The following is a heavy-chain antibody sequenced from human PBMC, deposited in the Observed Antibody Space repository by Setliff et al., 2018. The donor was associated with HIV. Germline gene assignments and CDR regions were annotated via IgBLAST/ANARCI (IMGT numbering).Heavy chain of an antibody. CDR1: SGSFSSRHY. V-gene: IGHV4-39*01. CDR2: GSYSGTT. CDR3: ARHQSGYNFSPFDN. D-gene: IGHD5-12*01. Sequence: SETLSLTCTVSSGSFSSRHYWGWIRQSPGKGLEWIGSGSYSGTTYYNPSLRSRITISVDTSKNQFSLIVSSVTAADTATYYCARHQSGYNFSPFDNWGLGSLVTSPQ. J-gene: IGHJ4*02.